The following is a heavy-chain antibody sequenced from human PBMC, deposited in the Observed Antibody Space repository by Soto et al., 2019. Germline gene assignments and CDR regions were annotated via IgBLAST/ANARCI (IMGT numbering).Heavy chain of an antibody. CDR3: ARHLFNGDYFDY. V-gene: IGHV4-39*01. Sequence: ASETLSLTCTVSGGSISSSSYYWGWIRQPPGKGLEWIGSIYYSGSTYYKPSLKSRVTISVDTSKNQFSLKLSSVTAAYTSVYYCARHLFNGDYFDYWGQGTLVTVSS. J-gene: IGHJ4*02. CDR1: GGSISSSSYY. D-gene: IGHD4-17*01. CDR2: IYYSGST.